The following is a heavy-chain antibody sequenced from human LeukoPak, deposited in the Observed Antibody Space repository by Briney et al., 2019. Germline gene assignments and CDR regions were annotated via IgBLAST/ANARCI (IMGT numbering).Heavy chain of an antibody. V-gene: IGHV3-7*01. J-gene: IGHJ3*02. CDR3: ARDTSPRIAAIYYDAFDI. Sequence: EAGGSLRLSCAASGFTFSTYWMSWVRQAPGKGLEWVANIRKDGSDIHHVDSVMGRFTISRDNAKNSLYLEMSSLRGEDTALYYCARDTSPRIAAIYYDAFDIWGQGTMVTVSS. CDR2: IRKDGSDI. D-gene: IGHD6-13*01. CDR1: GFTFSTYW.